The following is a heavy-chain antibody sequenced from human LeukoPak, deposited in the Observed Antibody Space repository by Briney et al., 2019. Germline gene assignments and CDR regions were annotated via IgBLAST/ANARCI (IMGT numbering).Heavy chain of an antibody. CDR1: GFTFSSYA. J-gene: IGHJ4*02. CDR3: ARGGKYYYDSSGYYYY. CDR2: ISYDGSNK. D-gene: IGHD3-22*01. Sequence: GGSLRLPCAASGFTFSSYAMHWVRQAPGKGLEWVAVISYDGSNKYYADSVKGRFTISRDNSKNTLYLQMNSLRAEDTAVYYCARGGKYYYDSSGYYYYWGQGTLVTVSS. V-gene: IGHV3-30-3*01.